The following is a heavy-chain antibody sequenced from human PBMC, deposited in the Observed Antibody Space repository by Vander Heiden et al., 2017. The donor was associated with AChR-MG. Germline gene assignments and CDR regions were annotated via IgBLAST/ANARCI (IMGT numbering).Heavy chain of an antibody. J-gene: IGHJ6*02. V-gene: IGHV3-9*01. CDR2: ISWNSGSI. CDR1: GFTFDDYA. Sequence: EVQLVESGGGLVQPGRSLRLPCAASGFTFDDYAMPWVRQAPGTGLEWVSGISWNSGSIGYADSVKGRFTISRDNAKNSLYLQMNSLRAEDTALYYCAKASYSSGWYFKEEADDFGGGYYYGMDVWGQGTTVTVSS. CDR3: AKASYSSGWYFKEEADDFGGGYYYGMDV. D-gene: IGHD6-19*01.